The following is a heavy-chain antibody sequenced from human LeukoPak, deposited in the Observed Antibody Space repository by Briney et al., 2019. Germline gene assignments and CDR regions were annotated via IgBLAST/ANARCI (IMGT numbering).Heavy chain of an antibody. V-gene: IGHV1-69*13. CDR3: ARSILTGITVNPFEY. Sequence: SVKVSCKASGGTFNSNVISWVRQAPGQGLEWMGGIIPLFGRTNYAQKFQGRVTITADESTSTAYLELSSLGSGDTAVYYCARSILTGITVNPFEYWGQGTLVTVSS. CDR2: IIPLFGRT. J-gene: IGHJ4*02. D-gene: IGHD3-9*01. CDR1: GGTFNSNV.